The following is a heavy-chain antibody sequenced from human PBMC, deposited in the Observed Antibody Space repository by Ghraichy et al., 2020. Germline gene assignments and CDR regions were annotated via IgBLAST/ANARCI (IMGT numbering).Heavy chain of an antibody. CDR3: VGTSLDFDP. CDR2: IHYSGST. CDR1: GASMSSYY. D-gene: IGHD2-2*01. Sequence: SETLSLTCTVSGASMSSYYWSWIRQSPGKGLEWIGYIHYSGSTNYKPSLKSRVTMSLDTSKNQFSLQLTSVTAADTAVYYCVGTSLDFDPWGQGTLGTVSS. V-gene: IGHV4-59*01. J-gene: IGHJ5*02.